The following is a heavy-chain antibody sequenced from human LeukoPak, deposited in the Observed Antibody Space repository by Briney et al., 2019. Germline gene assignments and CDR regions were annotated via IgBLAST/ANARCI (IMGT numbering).Heavy chain of an antibody. CDR3: AKSFWWFGEFSPFDY. V-gene: IGHV3-21*01. D-gene: IGHD3-10*01. J-gene: IGHJ4*02. CDR1: GFTFSTYS. Sequence: SGGSLRLSCAASGFTFSTYSMNCVRQAPGKGLEWVSSISSSSSYIYYVDSVKGRFTISRDNAKNSLYLQMNSLRAEDTAVYYCAKSFWWFGEFSPFDYWGQGTLVTVSS. CDR2: ISSSSSYI.